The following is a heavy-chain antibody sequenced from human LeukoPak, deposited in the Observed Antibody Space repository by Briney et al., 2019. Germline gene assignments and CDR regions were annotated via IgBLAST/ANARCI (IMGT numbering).Heavy chain of an antibody. V-gene: IGHV3-20*04. Sequence: GGSLRLSCAASGFTFDDYGMSWVRQAPGKGLEWVSGINWNGGSTGYADSVKGRFTISRDNAKNSLYLQMNSLRAEDTALYYCARDNRYCSGGSCYSGSYWGQGTLVTVSS. CDR3: ARDNRYCSGGSCYSGSY. D-gene: IGHD2-15*01. J-gene: IGHJ4*02. CDR2: INWNGGST. CDR1: GFTFDDYG.